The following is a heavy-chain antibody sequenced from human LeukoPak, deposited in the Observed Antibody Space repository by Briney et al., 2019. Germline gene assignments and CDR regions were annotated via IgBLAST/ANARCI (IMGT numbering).Heavy chain of an antibody. CDR2: ISAYNGNT. D-gene: IGHD6-13*01. CDR3: ATASWREGHGGAFDI. J-gene: IGHJ3*02. V-gene: IGHV1-18*01. Sequence: ASVKVSCKASGYTFTRYDITWVRQAPGQGLEWMGWISAYNGNTNYAQKLQGRVTMTEDTSTDTAYMELSSLRSEDTAVYYCATASWREGHGGAFDIWGQGTMVTVSS. CDR1: GYTFTRYD.